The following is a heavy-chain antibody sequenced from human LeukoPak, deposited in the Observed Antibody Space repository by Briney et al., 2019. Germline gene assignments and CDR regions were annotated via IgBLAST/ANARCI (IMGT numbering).Heavy chain of an antibody. V-gene: IGHV4-31*03. J-gene: IGHJ3*02. CDR2: IYYSGST. CDR3: ASADYDMAFDI. CDR1: GGSISSGGYY. D-gene: IGHD3-9*01. Sequence: PSETLSLTCTVSGGSISSGGYYRSWIRQHPGKGLEWIGYIYYSGSTDYNPSLKSRFTMSVDTSKNQFSLKPSSVTAADTAVYYCASADYDMAFDIWGQGTMVTVSS.